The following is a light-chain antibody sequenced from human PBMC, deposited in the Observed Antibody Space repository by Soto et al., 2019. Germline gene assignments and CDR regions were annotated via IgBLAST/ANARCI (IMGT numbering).Light chain of an antibody. CDR2: DAS. CDR3: QQYTASLYT. Sequence: DIQMTQSPSTLSASVGDRVTITCRASQSVTNWLALYQQKPGKAPNLLIYDASRLQCVIPSRFSGSGSGTEFTLTITSLQADDVATYYCQQYTASLYTFCQGTKLEIK. J-gene: IGKJ2*01. V-gene: IGKV1-5*01. CDR1: QSVTNW.